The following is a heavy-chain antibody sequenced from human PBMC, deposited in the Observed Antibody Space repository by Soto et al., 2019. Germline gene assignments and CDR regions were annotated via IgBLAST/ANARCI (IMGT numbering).Heavy chain of an antibody. CDR1: GFTFSSYG. D-gene: IGHD2-2*01. CDR3: AKSLGYCSSTSCSLENYYYYMDV. Sequence: GGSLRLSCAASGFTFSSYGMHWVRQAPGKGLEWVAVISYDGSNKYYADSVKGRFTISRDNSKNTLYLQMNSLRAEDTAVYYCAKSLGYCSSTSCSLENYYYYMDVWGKGTTVTVSS. J-gene: IGHJ6*03. V-gene: IGHV3-30*18. CDR2: ISYDGSNK.